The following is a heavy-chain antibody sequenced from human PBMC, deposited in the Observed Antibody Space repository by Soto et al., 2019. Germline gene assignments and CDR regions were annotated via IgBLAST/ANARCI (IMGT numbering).Heavy chain of an antibody. CDR3: AKGAYSTSDGYFDY. CDR1: GFPFSSYG. J-gene: IGHJ4*02. CDR2: TSNDGSNR. V-gene: IGHV3-30*18. D-gene: IGHD2-2*01. Sequence: GGSLILSCAASGFPFSSYGMHLVRQAHGKGLEWVTATSNDGSNRYYADSVKGRFTIARDNSQNALYLQMNSLRAEDTAVYYCAKGAYSTSDGYFDYWGQGTLVNVSA.